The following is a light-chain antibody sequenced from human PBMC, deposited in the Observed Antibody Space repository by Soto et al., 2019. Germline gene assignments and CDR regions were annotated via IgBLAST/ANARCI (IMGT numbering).Light chain of an antibody. V-gene: IGKV3D-15*01. J-gene: IGKJ4*01. CDR3: QQYNDWIPLT. Sequence: EVVMTQSPATLSVSPGERANLSCRASQSVSSGLAGYQQNPGQAPRLLIYGASIRATGIPARFSGSGSWTEFSLTSSSLQSEDCGVYYRQQYNDWIPLTFVGGTKVEIK. CDR2: GAS. CDR1: QSVSSG.